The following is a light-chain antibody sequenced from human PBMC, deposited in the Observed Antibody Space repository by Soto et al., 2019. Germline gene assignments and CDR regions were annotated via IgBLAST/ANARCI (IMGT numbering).Light chain of an antibody. V-gene: IGKV1-5*03. CDR2: RAS. J-gene: IGKJ3*01. Sequence: DIQMTQSPSTLSASVGDRVNITCRASQSIDGWLAWYQMKPGKAPKLLVSRASDLETGVPSRFSGSGSGTEVTLTISSLQTDDFATYCCQQYNSYFFTFGPGTKVDVK. CDR1: QSIDGW. CDR3: QQYNSYFFT.